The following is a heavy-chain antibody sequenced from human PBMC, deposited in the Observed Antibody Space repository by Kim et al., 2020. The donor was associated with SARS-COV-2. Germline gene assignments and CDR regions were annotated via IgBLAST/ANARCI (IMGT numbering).Heavy chain of an antibody. V-gene: IGHV1-69*06. D-gene: IGHD2-2*01. CDR1: GGTFSSYA. J-gene: IGHJ3*02. CDR2: IIPIFGTT. CDR3: ARGDLVDCSVTSCQGIDVFDI. Sequence: SVKVSCKASGGTFSSYAISWVRQAPGQGLEWMGGIIPIFGTTNYAQKFQGRVTITADKSTSTAYMELSSLRSEDTAMYYCARGDLVDCSVTSCQGIDVFDIWGQGTMVTVSS.